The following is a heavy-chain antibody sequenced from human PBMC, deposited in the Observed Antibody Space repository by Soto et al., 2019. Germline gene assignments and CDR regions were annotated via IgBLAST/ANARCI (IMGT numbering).Heavy chain of an antibody. CDR3: AKDIRHVYESATRFDY. J-gene: IGHJ4*02. D-gene: IGHD3-16*01. CDR2: LSWKSGST. V-gene: IGHV3-9*01. Sequence: EVQLVESGGGLVQPGRSLRLSCAASGFTFDDYAMHWVRQAPGKGLDWVSGLSWKSGSTGYAESVRGRFTISRDNAKNSLYLQMNSLRAEDTALYYCAKDIRHVYESATRFDYWGQGTLVTVSS. CDR1: GFTFDDYA.